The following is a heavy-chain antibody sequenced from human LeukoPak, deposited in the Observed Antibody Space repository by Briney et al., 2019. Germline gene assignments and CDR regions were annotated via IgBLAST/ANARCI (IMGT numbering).Heavy chain of an antibody. D-gene: IGHD3-3*01. CDR2: INNDGSST. J-gene: IGHJ4*02. Sequence: GGSLRLSCAASGSIFSDHWMHWVRQAPGKGLVWLSRINNDGSSTIYADSVKGRFTFSRDNAENTLFLEMSSLRVEDTAVYYCVRERNNFWSGHHSIFDSWGQGTLVTVSS. CDR1: GSIFSDHW. V-gene: IGHV3-74*01. CDR3: VRERNNFWSGHHSIFDS.